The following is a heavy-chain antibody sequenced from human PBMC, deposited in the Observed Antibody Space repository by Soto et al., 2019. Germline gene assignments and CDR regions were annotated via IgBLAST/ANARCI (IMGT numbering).Heavy chain of an antibody. CDR3: AKGALAGSN. Sequence: EVQLLESGGGLVQPGGSLRLSCAASGFTFSTYGMSWVRQAPGKGLEWVSAISGSGGSTYYTDSVKGRFTISRDNSKNTLSVQMNSLRAEDTAVYYCAKGALAGSNWGQGTLVTVSS. J-gene: IGHJ4*02. D-gene: IGHD6-19*01. V-gene: IGHV3-23*01. CDR1: GFTFSTYG. CDR2: ISGSGGST.